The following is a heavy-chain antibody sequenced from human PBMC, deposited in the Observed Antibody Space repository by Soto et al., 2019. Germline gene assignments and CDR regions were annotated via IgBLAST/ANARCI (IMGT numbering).Heavy chain of an antibody. J-gene: IGHJ4*02. CDR1: GFTFGDYA. Sequence: GGSLRLSCTASGFTFGDYAMSWFRQAPGKGLEWVGFIRSKAYGGTTEYAASVKGRFTVSRDNAKNSVYLEMNSLSAEDTALYYCARESEDLTSNFDYWGQGTLVTSPQ. V-gene: IGHV3-49*03. CDR3: ARESEDLTSNFDY. CDR2: IRSKAYGGTT.